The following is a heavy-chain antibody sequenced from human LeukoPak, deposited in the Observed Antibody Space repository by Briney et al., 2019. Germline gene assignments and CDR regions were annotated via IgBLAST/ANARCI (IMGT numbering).Heavy chain of an antibody. V-gene: IGHV4-59*01. Sequence: SETLSLTCTVSGGSISSYYWSWIRQPPGKGLEWIGYIYYSGCTIYNPSLKSRVTISVDTSKNQFSLKLSSVTAADTAVYYCARYGDYVFDLWGQGTQVTVSS. D-gene: IGHD4-17*01. CDR3: ARYGDYVFDL. CDR2: IYYSGCT. CDR1: GGSISSYY. J-gene: IGHJ4*02.